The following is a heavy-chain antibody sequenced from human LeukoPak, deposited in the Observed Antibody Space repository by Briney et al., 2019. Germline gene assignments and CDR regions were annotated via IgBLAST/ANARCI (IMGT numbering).Heavy chain of an antibody. D-gene: IGHD5-18*01. CDR3: TTDATWIQLWLPYDY. J-gene: IGHJ4*02. CDR2: IKSKTDGGAT. Sequence: GGSLRLSCAASGFTFSNAWMSWVRQAPGKGLEWVGRIKSKTDGGATDYAAPVKGRFTISRDDSKNTLYLQMNSLKTEDTAVYYCTTDATWIQLWLPYDYWGQGTLVTVSS. CDR1: GFTFSNAW. V-gene: IGHV3-15*01.